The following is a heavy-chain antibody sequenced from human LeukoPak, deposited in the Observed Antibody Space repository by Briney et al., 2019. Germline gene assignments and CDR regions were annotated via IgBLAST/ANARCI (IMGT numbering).Heavy chain of an antibody. V-gene: IGHV4-34*01. CDR3: ARGGRYNWNEDYFDY. CDR2: IKHSGST. CDR1: GGFFSGYY. D-gene: IGHD1-1*01. J-gene: IGHJ4*02. Sequence: PSETLSLTCAVYGGFFSGYYWSWIRQTPWKGLEWIGEIKHSGSTNYNPSLKSRVTISVDTSKNQFSLKLSSVTAADTAVYYCARGGRYNWNEDYFDYWGQGTLVTVSS.